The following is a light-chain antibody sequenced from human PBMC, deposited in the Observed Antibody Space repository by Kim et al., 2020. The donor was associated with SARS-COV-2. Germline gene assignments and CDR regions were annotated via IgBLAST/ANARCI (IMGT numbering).Light chain of an antibody. CDR3: AAWDDSLNGFV. CDR2: THN. Sequence: GPGVTISFSGRASHIGTYSVTWYQQLPGTAPKALIYTHNQRPSGVPDRFSASKSGTSASLGISALQSEDEADYYCAAWDDSLNGFVFGTGTKVTVL. J-gene: IGLJ1*01. CDR1: ASHIGTYS. V-gene: IGLV1-44*01.